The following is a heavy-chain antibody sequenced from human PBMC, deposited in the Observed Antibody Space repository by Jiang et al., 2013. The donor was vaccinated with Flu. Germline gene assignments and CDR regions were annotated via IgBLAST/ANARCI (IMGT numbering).Heavy chain of an antibody. CDR3: ARRYYYDSSGRPHDAVHV. Sequence: PGLVKPSETLSLTCTVSGGSINNYYWSWIRQPPGKGPEWIGYIYYNGSPNYNPSLKSRVTTSIDTSKNQFSLKLSSVTAADTAVYYCARRYYYDSSGRPHDAVHVWGQGTMVIVSS. J-gene: IGHJ3*01. V-gene: IGHV4-59*01. CDR2: IYYNGSP. D-gene: IGHD3-22*01. CDR1: GGSINNYY.